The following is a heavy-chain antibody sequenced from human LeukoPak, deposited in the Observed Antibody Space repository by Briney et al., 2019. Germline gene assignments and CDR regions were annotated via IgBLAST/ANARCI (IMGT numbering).Heavy chain of an antibody. D-gene: IGHD6-13*01. CDR1: GFIVNSYV. Sequence: GGSLRLSCAASGFIVNSYVMSWVRQAPGKGLVWVSRINSDGSSTSYADSVKGRFTISRDNAKNTLYLQMISLRAEDTAVYYCAREESSSWYISYFDYWGQGTLVTVSS. CDR2: INSDGSST. V-gene: IGHV3-74*01. J-gene: IGHJ4*02. CDR3: AREESSSWYISYFDY.